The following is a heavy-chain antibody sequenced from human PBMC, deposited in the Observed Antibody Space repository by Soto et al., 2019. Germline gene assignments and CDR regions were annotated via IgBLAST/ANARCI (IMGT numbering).Heavy chain of an antibody. J-gene: IGHJ3*02. CDR3: AIYYGVVTLGAFDI. D-gene: IGHD3-3*01. CDR1: GFTVSSNY. V-gene: IGHV3-66*01. Sequence: PGGSLRLSCAASGFTVSSNYMSWVRQAPGKGLEWVSVIYSGGSTYYADSVKGRFTISRDNSKNTLYLQMNSLRAEDTAVYYCAIYYGVVTLGAFDICGQGTMVPVSS. CDR2: IYSGGST.